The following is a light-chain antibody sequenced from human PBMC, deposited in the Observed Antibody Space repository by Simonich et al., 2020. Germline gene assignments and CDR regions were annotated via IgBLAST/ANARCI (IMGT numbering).Light chain of an antibody. CDR1: QSLVHSDGNTY. Sequence: DVVMTQSQLSLPVPLGQPASISCRSSQSLVHSDGNTYLNWFQQRPGQSPRRLIYKVSNRDSGVPDRFSGSGSGTDFTLKISRVEAEDVGVYYCMQGTHLYTFGQGTKLEIK. J-gene: IGKJ2*01. CDR2: KVS. CDR3: MQGTHLYT. V-gene: IGKV2-30*02.